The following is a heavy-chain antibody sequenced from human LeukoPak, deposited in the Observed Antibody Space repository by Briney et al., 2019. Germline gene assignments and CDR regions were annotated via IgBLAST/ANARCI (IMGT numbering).Heavy chain of an antibody. V-gene: IGHV4-59*01. Sequence: KPSETLSLTCTVSGDSITSYYWSWIRQPPGKGPEFIGYMHYSGTANYNPSLKSRVSISVDTSKNQFSLKLRSVTAADTAVYYCAGNSATYSYYAVDVWGQGTTVTVSS. CDR1: GDSITSYY. CDR2: MHYSGTA. J-gene: IGHJ6*02. D-gene: IGHD4-23*01. CDR3: AGNSATYSYYAVDV.